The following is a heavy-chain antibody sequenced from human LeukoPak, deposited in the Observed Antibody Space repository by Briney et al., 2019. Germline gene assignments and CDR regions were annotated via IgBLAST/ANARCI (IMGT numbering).Heavy chain of an antibody. V-gene: IGHV3-7*01. CDR2: IKEDGSEK. D-gene: IGHD3-22*01. CDR1: GFSFSSYW. Sequence: GGSLRLSCAASGFSFSSYWMSWVRQAPRKGLEWVANIKEDGSEKNYVDSVKGRFTISRDNAKNSLYLQMNSLRAEDTAVYYCARKDSSPRTFDYWGQGTLVTVSS. CDR3: ARKDSSPRTFDY. J-gene: IGHJ4*02.